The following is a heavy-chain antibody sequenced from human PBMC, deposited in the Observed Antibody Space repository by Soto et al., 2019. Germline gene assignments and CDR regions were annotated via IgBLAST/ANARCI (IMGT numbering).Heavy chain of an antibody. CDR2: IYHSGST. CDR3: ARAMRDAYNLNYHGMDV. CDR1: VYSMIGVYY. Sequence: PSETLSLTCCVYVYSMIGVYYCCCIRHPPCKGLEFIGNIYHSGSTDYNPSRKSRITISVDKSKNQFSLKLSSVTAADTAVYYCARAMRDAYNLNYHGMDVWGQGTTVTV. J-gene: IGHJ6*02. V-gene: IGHV4-38-2*02. D-gene: IGHD1-1*01.